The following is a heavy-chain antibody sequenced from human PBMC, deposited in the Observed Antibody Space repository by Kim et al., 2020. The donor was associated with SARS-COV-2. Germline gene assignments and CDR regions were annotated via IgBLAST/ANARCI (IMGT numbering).Heavy chain of an antibody. Sequence: SVKVSCKASGGTFSSYAISWVRQAPGQGLEWMGGIIPIFGTANYAQKFQGRVTITADESTSTAYMELSSLRSEDTAVYYCARADVDIVATIIGYFDYWGQGTLVTVSS. V-gene: IGHV1-69*13. CDR1: GGTFSSYA. D-gene: IGHD5-12*01. CDR3: ARADVDIVATIIGYFDY. CDR2: IIPIFGTA. J-gene: IGHJ4*02.